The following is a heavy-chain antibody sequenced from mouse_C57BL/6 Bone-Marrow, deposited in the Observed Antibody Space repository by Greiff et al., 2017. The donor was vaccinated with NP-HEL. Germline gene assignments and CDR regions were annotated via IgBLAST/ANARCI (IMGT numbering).Heavy chain of an antibody. V-gene: IGHV1-5*01. CDR3: TMITTLYYYAMDY. D-gene: IGHD2-4*01. CDR1: GYTFTSYW. CDR2: IYPGNSDT. J-gene: IGHJ4*01. Sequence: EVQLQQSGTVLARPGASVKMSCKTSGYTFTSYWMHWVKQRPGQGLEWIGAIYPGNSDTSYNQKFKGKAKLTAVTSASTAYMELSSLTNEDSAVYYCTMITTLYYYAMDYWGQGTSVTVSS.